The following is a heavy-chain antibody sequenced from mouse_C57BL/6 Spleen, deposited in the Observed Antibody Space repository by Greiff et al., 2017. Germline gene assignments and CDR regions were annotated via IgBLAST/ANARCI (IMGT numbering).Heavy chain of an antibody. CDR3: ARESNFDY. Sequence: QVHVKQPGAELVRPGSSVKLSCKASGYTFTSYWMDWVKQRPGQGLEWIGNIYPSDSETHYNQKFKDKATLTVDKSSSTAYMQLSSLTSEDSAVYYCARESNFDYWGQGTTLTVSS. CDR1: GYTFTSYW. J-gene: IGHJ2*01. CDR2: IYPSDSET. D-gene: IGHD5-1*01. V-gene: IGHV1-61*01.